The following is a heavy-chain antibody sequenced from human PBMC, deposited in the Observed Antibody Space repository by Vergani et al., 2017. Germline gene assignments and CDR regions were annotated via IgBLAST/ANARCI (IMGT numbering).Heavy chain of an antibody. CDR2: FYSSSGRT. Sequence: QVQLQESGPGQVEASQTLSLICNVSGASIRNALYYWTWVRQPAGKGLEWIGRFYSSSGRTNYNPALTSRVSISLHTSNNQFSLNLNSVTASDTAVYYCAGSYGSGTWRYWGPGTLVTVSS. CDR3: AGSYGSGTWRY. V-gene: IGHV4-61*02. CDR1: GASIRNALYY. D-gene: IGHD3-10*01. J-gene: IGHJ4*02.